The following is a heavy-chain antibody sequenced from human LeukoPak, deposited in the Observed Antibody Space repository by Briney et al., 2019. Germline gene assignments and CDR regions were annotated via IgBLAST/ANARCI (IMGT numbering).Heavy chain of an antibody. CDR1: GFTFSSYA. CDR2: ISGSGGSR. CDR3: ARDTHCSGGSCYSANYYYYGMDV. D-gene: IGHD2-15*01. J-gene: IGHJ6*02. V-gene: IGHV3-23*01. Sequence: GGSLRLSCAASGFTFSSYAMSWVRQAPGKGLEWVSAISGSGGSRYYADSVKGRFTISRDNSKNTLYLQMNSLRAEDTAVYYCARDTHCSGGSCYSANYYYYGMDVWGQGTTVTVSS.